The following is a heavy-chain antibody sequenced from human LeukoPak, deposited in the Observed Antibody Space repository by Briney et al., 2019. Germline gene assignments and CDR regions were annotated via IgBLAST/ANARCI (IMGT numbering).Heavy chain of an antibody. D-gene: IGHD6-19*01. V-gene: IGHV3-23*01. J-gene: IGHJ4*02. CDR2: ITATGDTA. Sequence: GGSPRLSCVAYGFTFTKCAMSLIRQAPGKGLEWVALITATGDTAYYADSVKGRFTISRDNSMNTVYMQMDSLRAEDTAIYYCAGDRNSDWYSPLDYWGQGSQVTVSP. CDR1: GFTFTKCA. CDR3: AGDRNSDWYSPLDY.